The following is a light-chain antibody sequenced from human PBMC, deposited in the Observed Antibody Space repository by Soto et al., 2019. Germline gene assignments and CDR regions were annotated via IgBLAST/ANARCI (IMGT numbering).Light chain of an antibody. J-gene: IGKJ5*01. V-gene: IGKV1-8*01. CDR2: AAS. CDR1: QGIISY. Sequence: AIRMTQSPSSFSASTGDRVTITFRASQGIISYLAWYQQKPGKAPKLLIYAASTLQSGVPSRFSGSGSGTDFTLTISCLQSEDFATYYCQQYENLPTFGQGTRLEIK. CDR3: QQYENLPT.